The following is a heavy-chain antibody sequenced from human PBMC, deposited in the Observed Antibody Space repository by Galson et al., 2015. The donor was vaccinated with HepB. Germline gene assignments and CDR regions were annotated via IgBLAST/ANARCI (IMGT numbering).Heavy chain of an antibody. D-gene: IGHD6-13*01. Sequence: SLRLSCAASGFTFNSYAMSWVRQAPGKGLEWVSTISGSGGSTYYADSMKGRFTISRDNSKNTMYLQMNSLRAEDTAVYYCAKDGGSGSWYGAGIEYWGQGTLVTVSS. V-gene: IGHV3-23*01. CDR2: ISGSGGST. J-gene: IGHJ4*02. CDR3: AKDGGSGSWYGAGIEY. CDR1: GFTFNSYA.